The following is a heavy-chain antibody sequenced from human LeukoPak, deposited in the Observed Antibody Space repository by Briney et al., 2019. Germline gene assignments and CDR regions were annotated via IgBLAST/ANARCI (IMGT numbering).Heavy chain of an antibody. V-gene: IGHV3-21*01. CDR1: GFTFSRYS. CDR2: ISSSSSYI. CDR3: ARGEYYDFWSGYYTGIDY. D-gene: IGHD3-3*01. J-gene: IGHJ4*02. Sequence: GGSLRLSCAASGFTFSRYSMNWVRQAPGKGLEWVSSISSSSSYIYYADSVKGRFTISRDNAKNSLYLQMNSLRAEDAAVYYCARGEYYDFWSGYYTGIDYWGQGTLVTVSS.